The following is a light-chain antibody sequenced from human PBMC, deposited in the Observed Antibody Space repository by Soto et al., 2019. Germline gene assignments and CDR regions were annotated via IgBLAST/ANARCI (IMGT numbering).Light chain of an antibody. CDR1: ISDVAGNNY. Sequence: QSALTQPASVSGSPGQSTTISCSGTISDVAGNNYVSWYQHHPGKAPKVIINEVRKWPSGVSNRFSGSKSGNTASLTISGLQAEDEADYYCSSHTSSGTWVFGGGIKLTVL. V-gene: IGLV2-14*01. CDR3: SSHTSSGTWV. J-gene: IGLJ3*02. CDR2: EVR.